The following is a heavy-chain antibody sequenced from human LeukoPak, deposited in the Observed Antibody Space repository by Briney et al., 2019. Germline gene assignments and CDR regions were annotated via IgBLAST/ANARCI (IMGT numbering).Heavy chain of an antibody. D-gene: IGHD4-23*01. CDR1: GYTFSTNW. J-gene: IGHJ4*02. Sequence: GESLKISCRVSGYTFSTNWIGWVRQLPGKGLEWMGIIYPSDSDTRYSPSFQGQVTISADKSIGTAYLQWSSLKASDTAMYYCARFYGAKGDHWGQGTRVTVSS. CDR3: ARFYGAKGDH. V-gene: IGHV5-51*01. CDR2: IYPSDSDT.